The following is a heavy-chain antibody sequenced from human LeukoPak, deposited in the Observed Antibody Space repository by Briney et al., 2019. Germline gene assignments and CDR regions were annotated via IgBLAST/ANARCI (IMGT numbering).Heavy chain of an antibody. CDR3: ARANYGGNFSWLFDY. V-gene: IGHV4-30-2*01. J-gene: IGHJ4*02. Sequence: SQTLSLTCAVSGGSTSSGGYSWSWIRQPPGKGLEWIGYIYHSGSTYYNPSLKSRVTISVDRSKNQFSLKLSSVTAADTAVYYCARANYGGNFSWLFDYWGQGTLVTVSS. CDR1: GGSTSSGGYS. D-gene: IGHD4-23*01. CDR2: IYHSGST.